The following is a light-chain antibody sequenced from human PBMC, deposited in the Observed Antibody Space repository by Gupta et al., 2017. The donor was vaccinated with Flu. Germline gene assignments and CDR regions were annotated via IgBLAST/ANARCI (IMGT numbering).Light chain of an antibody. V-gene: IGLV2-14*03. CDR1: SSDVGGYNY. CDR2: DDS. CDR3: SSETNTNNLVV. Sequence: ISCTGTSSDVGGYNYVSWYQHHASSAPNLMFFDDSIRPSGVAGRFSGSKCATTASMTTAGLQAEEDADYYCSSETNTNNLVVFGGGTKLTVL. J-gene: IGLJ2*01.